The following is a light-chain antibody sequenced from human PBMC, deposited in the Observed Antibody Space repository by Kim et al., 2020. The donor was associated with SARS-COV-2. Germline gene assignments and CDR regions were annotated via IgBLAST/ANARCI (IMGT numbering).Light chain of an antibody. J-gene: IGKJ4*01. V-gene: IGKV3-20*01. CDR1: QSVSDSS. CDR2: ATS. Sequence: SPGDRATLSCRASQSVSDSSLGWYRQTPGQPPSLLIYATSSRAAGVPDRFSGSGSGTDFTLTSSRLEPEDFGIYFCQQYDRSPLTFGGGTKVDIK. CDR3: QQYDRSPLT.